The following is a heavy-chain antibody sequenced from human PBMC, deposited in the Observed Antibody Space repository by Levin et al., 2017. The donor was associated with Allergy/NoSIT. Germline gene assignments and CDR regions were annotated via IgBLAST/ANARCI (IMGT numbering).Heavy chain of an antibody. V-gene: IGHV3-9*01. Sequence: SCAASGFTFDDYAMHWVRQAPGKGLEWVSGISWNSGSIDYADSVKGRFTISRDNAKNSLYLQMNSLRAEDTALYYCAKGRDYGSGGSCLNWFDPWGQGTLVTVSS. D-gene: IGHD2-15*01. CDR1: GFTFDDYA. CDR2: ISWNSGSI. J-gene: IGHJ5*02. CDR3: AKGRDYGSGGSCLNWFDP.